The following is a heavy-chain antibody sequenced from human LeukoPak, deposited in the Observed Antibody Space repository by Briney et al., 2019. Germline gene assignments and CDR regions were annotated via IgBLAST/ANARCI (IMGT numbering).Heavy chain of an antibody. CDR2: INPNSGGT. CDR3: ARSSWPIDY. CDR1: GYTFTCYY. J-gene: IGHJ4*02. V-gene: IGHV1-2*02. D-gene: IGHD6-13*01. Sequence: ASVTVSFKSSGYTFTCYYMQWVRQAAGQGLEWMGWINPNSGGTKYAQKFQGRVTMTRDTSISTDYMELSRLRSDDTAVYFCARSSWPIDYWGEGSLVTVPS.